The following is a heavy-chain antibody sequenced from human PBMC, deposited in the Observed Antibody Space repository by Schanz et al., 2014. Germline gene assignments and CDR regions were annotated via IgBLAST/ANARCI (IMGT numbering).Heavy chain of an antibody. CDR1: GFTFSNNW. CDR3: IRGDIMVVPVAHF. Sequence: LQLVESGGGVVQPGRSLRLSCAASGFTFSNNWMHWFRQGPGKGLSWVARIDGEGSDTRYADSVKGRFTISRDNARNTVSLQMNSLRAEDTAVYYCIRGDIMVVPVAHFWGQGILVTVSS. J-gene: IGHJ4*02. V-gene: IGHV3-74*02. D-gene: IGHD2-2*01. CDR2: IDGEGSDT.